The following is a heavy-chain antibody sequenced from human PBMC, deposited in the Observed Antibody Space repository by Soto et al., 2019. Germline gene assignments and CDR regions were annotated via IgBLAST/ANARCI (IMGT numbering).Heavy chain of an antibody. J-gene: IGHJ4*02. CDR1: GFTFSSYW. Sequence: GGSLRLSCAASGFTFSSYWMHWVRQVPGKGLVWVSRVNGDESTTNYADSVKGRFTISRDNAENTLFLQMNSLRAEDTAVYYCARDRLGGRPDFWGQGTLVTVSS. D-gene: IGHD2-15*01. V-gene: IGHV3-74*01. CDR3: ARDRLGGRPDF. CDR2: VNGDESTT.